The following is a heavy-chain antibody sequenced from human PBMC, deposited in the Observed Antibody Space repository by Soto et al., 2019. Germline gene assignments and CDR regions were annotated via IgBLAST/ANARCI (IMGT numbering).Heavy chain of an antibody. CDR3: ARAKAPLYSSSWYWFDP. CDR2: IYYSGST. V-gene: IGHV4-31*03. CDR1: GGSISSGGYY. J-gene: IGHJ5*02. D-gene: IGHD6-13*01. Sequence: SETLSLTCTVSGGSISSGGYYWSWIRQHPGKGLEWIGYIYYSGSTYYNPSLKSRVTISVDTSKNQFSLKLSSVTAADTAVYYCARAKAPLYSSSWYWFDPWGQGTLVTVAS.